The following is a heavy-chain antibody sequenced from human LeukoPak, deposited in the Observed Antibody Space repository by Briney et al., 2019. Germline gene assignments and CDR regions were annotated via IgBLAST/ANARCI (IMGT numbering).Heavy chain of an antibody. CDR2: VQSNVISK. V-gene: IGHV3-30*02. CDR1: GFTFRDYG. CDR3: AKPSPGPIWYLFDP. J-gene: IGHJ1*01. D-gene: IGHD6-13*01. Sequence: GGSLSLSCAASGFTFRDYGMYWVRQAPGKGLEWVAYVQSNVISKHYADPVKGRFAISRDNSRNILYLQMNYLRGEDTAMYFCAKPSPGPIWYLFDPRGRGISVTVSS.